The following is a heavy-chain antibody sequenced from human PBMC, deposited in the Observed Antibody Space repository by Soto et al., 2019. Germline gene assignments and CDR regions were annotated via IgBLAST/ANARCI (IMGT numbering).Heavy chain of an antibody. CDR1: GFTCSSDA. V-gene: IGHV3-23*01. CDR3: AKHGYSSSSFFDV. J-gene: IGHJ4*02. Sequence: PGGTLRLSCAASGFTCSSDAMSWVRQAPGKGLEWVSAISGSGGSTCYAGSVTGRFTMPRENSKNPLYLPTSSLSAEDTAVYYCAKHGYSSSSFFDVWGQGTLVTASS. D-gene: IGHD6-6*01. CDR2: ISGSGGST.